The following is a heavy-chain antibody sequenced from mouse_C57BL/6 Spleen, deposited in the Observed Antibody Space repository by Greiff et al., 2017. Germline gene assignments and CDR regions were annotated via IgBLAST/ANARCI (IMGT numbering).Heavy chain of an antibody. CDR3: ARYYGSREGFDY. Sequence: VKLMESGPELVKPGASVKISCKASGYSFTSYYIHWVKQRPGQGLEWIGWIYPGSGNTKYNEKFKGKATLTADTSSSTAYMQLSSLTSEDSAVYYCARYYGSREGFDYWGQGTTLTVSS. V-gene: IGHV1-66*01. D-gene: IGHD1-1*01. CDR2: IYPGSGNT. CDR1: GYSFTSYY. J-gene: IGHJ2*01.